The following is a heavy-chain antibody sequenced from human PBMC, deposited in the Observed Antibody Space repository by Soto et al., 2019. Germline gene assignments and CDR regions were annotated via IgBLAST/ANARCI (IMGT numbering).Heavy chain of an antibody. J-gene: IGHJ4*02. Sequence: QITLKESGPTLVKPTQTLTLTCTFSGFSLSTSGVGVGWIPQPPGKALEWLAVIYWDDDKRYSPSLKSRLTITKDTSKNQVVLTLTNVDTVDTATYYCARGGWTTYYSPFFDYWGQGTLVTVSS. CDR1: GFSLSTSGVG. CDR3: ARGGWTTYYSPFFDY. CDR2: IYWDDDK. D-gene: IGHD3-10*01. V-gene: IGHV2-5*02.